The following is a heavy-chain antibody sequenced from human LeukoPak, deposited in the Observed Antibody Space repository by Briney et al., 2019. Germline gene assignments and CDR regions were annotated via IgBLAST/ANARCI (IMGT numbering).Heavy chain of an antibody. D-gene: IGHD2-2*02. CDR1: GFTFDDYG. CDR3: ARGLGYCSSTSCYIPDY. V-gene: IGHV3-20*04. Sequence: GGSLRLSCAASGFTFDDYGMSLVRQAPGKGLEWVSGINWNGGSTGYADSVKGRLTISRDNAKNSLYLQMNSLRAEDTALYYCARGLGYCSSTSCYIPDYWGQGTLVTVSS. J-gene: IGHJ4*02. CDR2: INWNGGST.